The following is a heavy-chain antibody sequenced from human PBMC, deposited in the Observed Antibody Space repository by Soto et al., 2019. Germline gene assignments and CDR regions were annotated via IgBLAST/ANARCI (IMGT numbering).Heavy chain of an antibody. V-gene: IGHV1-69*08. D-gene: IGHD4-17*01. Sequence: QDQLVQSGAEVKKPGSSVKVSCKASGGTFSSHTFSWVRQAPGQGLEWLGSIIPALGTATYAQKFQGRVTITADESATTVYMELNSLRSEDTAVYYCARPDFGDYWYFDLWGRATRVTVSS. CDR1: GGTFSSHT. CDR3: ARPDFGDYWYFDL. CDR2: IIPALGTA. J-gene: IGHJ2*01.